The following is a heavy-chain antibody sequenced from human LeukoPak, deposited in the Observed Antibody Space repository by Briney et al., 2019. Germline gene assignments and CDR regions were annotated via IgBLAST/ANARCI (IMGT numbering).Heavy chain of an antibody. J-gene: IGHJ4*02. CDR2: ISYDGSNK. V-gene: IGHV3-30*04. Sequence: GGSLRLSCAASGFTFSSYAMHWVRQAPGKGLEWVAVISYDGSNKYYADSVKGRFTISRDNSKNTLYLQMNSLRAEDTAVYYCARGTQADQWLNCFDYWGQGTLVTVSS. D-gene: IGHD5-12*01. CDR1: GFTFSSYA. CDR3: ARGTQADQWLNCFDY.